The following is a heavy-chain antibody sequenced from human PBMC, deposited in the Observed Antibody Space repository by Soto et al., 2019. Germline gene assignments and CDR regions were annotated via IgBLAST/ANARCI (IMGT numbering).Heavy chain of an antibody. CDR3: ARHFVGVVIKGWGY. CDR1: GGSLSSSPYY. V-gene: IGHV4-39*01. CDR2: TYYNGNA. J-gene: IGHJ4*02. Sequence: PSDTLSLTCTVSGGSLSSSPYYWDWLRQPPGKGLEWIGTTYYNGNAYYNPSLRSRVSMSVDTSKNQFSLKLISVTAADTAVYYCARHFVGVVIKGWGYWGQGKLVTVSS. D-gene: IGHD3-10*01.